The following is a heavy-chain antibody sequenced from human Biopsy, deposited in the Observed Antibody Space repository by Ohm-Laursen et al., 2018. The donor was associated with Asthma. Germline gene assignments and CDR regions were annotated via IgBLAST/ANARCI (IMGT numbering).Heavy chain of an antibody. J-gene: IGHJ4*02. CDR2: MYHSGSP. CDR3: VRHQYSSSWSTFDY. Sequence: GTLSLTCPVSGGSITSSSYYWGWIRQPPGKGMEWIGSMYHSGSPYYHPSLKSRAIISVDTSKNQLSLKMSSVTAADTAVYFCVRHQYSSSWSTFDYWGQGALVTVSS. D-gene: IGHD3-22*01. V-gene: IGHV4-39*01. CDR1: GGSITSSSYY.